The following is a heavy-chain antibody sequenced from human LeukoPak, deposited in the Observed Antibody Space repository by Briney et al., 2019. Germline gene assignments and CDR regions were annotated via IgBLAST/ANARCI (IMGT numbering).Heavy chain of an antibody. Sequence: GGSLRLSCAASGFIFSSYAMSWGRQAPGKGLEWVSGISGSGDSTFYADSAKGWFTISRDNSKNTLYLQMNSLRAEDTAVYYCAKDGNDFWSGYGMDVWGQGTTVTVSS. D-gene: IGHD3-3*01. CDR3: AKDGNDFWSGYGMDV. V-gene: IGHV3-23*01. CDR1: GFIFSSYA. J-gene: IGHJ6*02. CDR2: ISGSGDST.